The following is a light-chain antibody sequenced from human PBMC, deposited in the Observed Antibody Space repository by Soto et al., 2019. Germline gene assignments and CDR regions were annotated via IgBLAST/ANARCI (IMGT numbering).Light chain of an antibody. CDR3: QQYYSYPLT. CDR1: QGISSY. CDR2: EAS. Sequence: IRMTQSPSSFSASTGDRVTITCRASQGISSYLAWYQQKPGKAPKLLIYEASTLQSGVPSRFSGSGSGTDFTLTISCLQSEDFATYYCQQYYSYPLTFGQGTRLEIK. J-gene: IGKJ5*01. V-gene: IGKV1-8*01.